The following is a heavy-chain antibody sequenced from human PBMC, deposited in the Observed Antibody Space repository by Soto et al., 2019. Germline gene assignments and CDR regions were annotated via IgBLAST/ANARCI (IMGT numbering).Heavy chain of an antibody. Sequence: QVQLQESGPGLVKPSQTLSLTCTVSGGSISSGGYYWSWIRQHPGKGLEWIGYIYHSGTTYYNPSLKRRVTISVDPSKFQFSLKLSSVTAPDTAVYYCARRGYNYSFDYWGQGTLVTVSS. CDR1: GGSISSGGYY. J-gene: IGHJ4*02. V-gene: IGHV4-31*03. D-gene: IGHD5-12*01. CDR3: ARRGYNYSFDY. CDR2: IYHSGTT.